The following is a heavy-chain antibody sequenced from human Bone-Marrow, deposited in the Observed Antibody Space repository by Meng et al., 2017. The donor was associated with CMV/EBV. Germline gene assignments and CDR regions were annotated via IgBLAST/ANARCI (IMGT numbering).Heavy chain of an antibody. CDR1: GGSVGSGTSF. V-gene: IGHV4-61*01. CDR2: IFSSGSS. D-gene: IGHD5-24*01. CDR3: ATGRDAYKTGY. J-gene: IGHJ4*02. Sequence: CSSSGGSVGSGTSFWTWIRQPPGKGLEWIGYIFSSGSSDYNPSLKSRVTMSVDKSKNQFSLNLTSVTAADTAVYYCATGRDAYKTGYWGQGTLVTVSS.